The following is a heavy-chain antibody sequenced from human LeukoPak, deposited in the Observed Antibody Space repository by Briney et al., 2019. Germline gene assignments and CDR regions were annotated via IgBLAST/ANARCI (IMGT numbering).Heavy chain of an antibody. CDR1: GDSVSSNSAA. J-gene: IGHJ5*02. CDR3: ARGGGYCSGGSCYSRNWFDP. V-gene: IGHV6-1*01. Sequence: SQTLSLTCAISGDSVSSNSAAWNWIRQFPSRGLEWLGRTYYRSKWYNDYAVSVKSRITINPDTSKNQFSLQLNSVTPEDTAVYYCARGGGYCSGGSCYSRNWFDPWGQGTLVTVSS. D-gene: IGHD2-15*01. CDR2: TYYRSKWYN.